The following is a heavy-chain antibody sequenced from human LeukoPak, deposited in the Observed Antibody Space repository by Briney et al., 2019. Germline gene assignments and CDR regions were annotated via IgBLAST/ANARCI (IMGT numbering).Heavy chain of an antibody. Sequence: SVKVSCKASGGTFNTSPLSWLRQAPGQGPEWMGGIIPFFGTANYAQKFQDRVTITADASSSTAYMELSSLRSEDTAVYYCASEGRPYYSTSGSHVYMAYSYIDVWGKGTTVVVSS. J-gene: IGHJ6*03. V-gene: IGHV1-69*01. CDR1: GGTFNTSP. D-gene: IGHD3-16*01. CDR2: IIPFFGTA. CDR3: ASEGRPYYSTSGSHVYMAYSYIDV.